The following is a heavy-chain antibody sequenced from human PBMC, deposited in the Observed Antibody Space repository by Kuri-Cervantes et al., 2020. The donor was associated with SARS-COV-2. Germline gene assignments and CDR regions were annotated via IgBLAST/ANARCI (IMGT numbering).Heavy chain of an antibody. CDR1: GFTFSSYG. J-gene: IGHJ4*02. D-gene: IGHD1-20*01. V-gene: IGHV3-33*08. Sequence: GESLKISCAASGFTFSSYGMHWVRQAPGKGLEWVAVIWYDGSNKYYADSVKGRFTISRDNSKNTLYLQMNSLRAGDTAVYYCATDLVPINWNYCDYWGQGTLVTVSS. CDR3: ATDLVPINWNYCDY. CDR2: IWYDGSNK.